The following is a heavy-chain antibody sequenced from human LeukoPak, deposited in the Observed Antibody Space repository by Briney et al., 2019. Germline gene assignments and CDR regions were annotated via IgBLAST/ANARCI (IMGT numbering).Heavy chain of an antibody. D-gene: IGHD1-26*01. CDR2: INPNSGGT. J-gene: IGHJ4*02. CDR1: GYPFTGYY. V-gene: IGHV1-2*02. Sequence: PGASVQVSSKASGYPFTGYYMHWVRQAPGQGLEWMGWINPNSGGTNYAQKFQGRVTMTRDTSISTAYMDLSRLRSDDTAVYYCASYSGSYSSDFDYWGQGTLVTVSS. CDR3: ASYSGSYSSDFDY.